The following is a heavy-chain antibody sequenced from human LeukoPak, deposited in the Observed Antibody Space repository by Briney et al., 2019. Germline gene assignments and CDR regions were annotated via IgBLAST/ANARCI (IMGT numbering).Heavy chain of an antibody. CDR1: GYTFTSYA. J-gene: IGHJ6*02. Sequence: ASVKVSCKASGYTFTSYAMNWVRQAPGQGLEWMGWINTNTGNPTYAQGFTGRFVFSLDTSVSTAYLQISSLKAEDTAVYYCARDRTTGWYGWGYYYYGMDVWGQGTTVTVSS. CDR2: INTNTGNP. V-gene: IGHV7-4-1*02. CDR3: ARDRTTGWYGWGYYYYGMDV. D-gene: IGHD6-19*01.